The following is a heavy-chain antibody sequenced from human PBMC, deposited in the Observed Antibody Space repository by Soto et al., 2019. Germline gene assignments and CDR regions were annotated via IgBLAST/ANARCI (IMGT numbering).Heavy chain of an antibody. CDR3: ARARATTGYYFDY. D-gene: IGHD1-26*01. J-gene: IGHJ4*02. CDR2: IYYSGST. Sequence: QVQLQESGPGLVKPSQTLSLTCTVSGGSISSGDYYWSWIRQPPGKGLEWIGYIYYSGSTYYNPSLKSRVTISVDTSKNQFSLKLSSVTAADTAEYYCARARATTGYYFDYWGQGTLVTVSS. CDR1: GGSISSGDYY. V-gene: IGHV4-30-4*01.